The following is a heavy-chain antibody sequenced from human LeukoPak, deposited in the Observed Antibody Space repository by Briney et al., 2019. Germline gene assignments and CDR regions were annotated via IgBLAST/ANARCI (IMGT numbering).Heavy chain of an antibody. V-gene: IGHV3-7*01. J-gene: IGHJ1*01. D-gene: IGHD5-18*01. CDR2: IKGDERET. CDR3: ATLDSAMLRRADVGAF. Sequence: GGSLTLSCVASGFTFRNYWMSWVRQAPGKGLEWLACIKGDERETYHVGSVKGRFTISRDNAQSSIYLHMDNLRAEDTAMYYCATLDSAMLRRADVGAFWGQGTLVTVSS. CDR1: GFTFRNYW.